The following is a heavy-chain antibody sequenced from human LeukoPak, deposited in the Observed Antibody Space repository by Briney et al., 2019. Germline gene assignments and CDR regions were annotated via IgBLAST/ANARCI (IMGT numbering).Heavy chain of an antibody. V-gene: IGHV3-23*01. CDR2: ISGSGGNT. CDR1: GFTFSSSA. CDR3: AKGAIAALNAYFDY. Sequence: GGSLRLSCAASGFTFSSSAMSWVRQAPGKGLEWVSAISGSGGNTYYAHSVKGRFTISRDNSKNTLYLQMNSLRAEDTAVYYCAKGAIAALNAYFDYWGQGTLVTVSS. D-gene: IGHD2-15*01. J-gene: IGHJ4*02.